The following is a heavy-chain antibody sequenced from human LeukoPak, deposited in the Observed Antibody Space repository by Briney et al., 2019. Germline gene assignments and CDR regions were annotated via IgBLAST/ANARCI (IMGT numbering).Heavy chain of an antibody. CDR2: IYYSGST. V-gene: IGHV4-59*01. CDR3: ARTYGGTPPELRWFDP. D-gene: IGHD1-26*01. J-gene: IGHJ5*02. Sequence: SETLSLTCTVSGGSTSSYYWSWIRQPPGKGLEWIGYIYYSGSTNYNPSLKSRVTISVDTSKNQFSLKLSSVTAADTAVYYCARTYGGTPPELRWFDPWGQGTLVTVSS. CDR1: GGSTSSYY.